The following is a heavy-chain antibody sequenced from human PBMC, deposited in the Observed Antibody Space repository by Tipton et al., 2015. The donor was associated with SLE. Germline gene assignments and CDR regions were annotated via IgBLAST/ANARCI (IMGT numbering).Heavy chain of an antibody. CDR2: INPNSGGT. CDR1: GYTFTGYY. V-gene: IGHV1-2*02. J-gene: IGHJ6*02. D-gene: IGHD2-2*01. CDR3: ARGFSDIVVVPAAPGMDV. Sequence: QSGAEVKKPGASVKVSCKASGYTFTGYYMHWVRQAPGQGLEWMGWINPNSGGTNYAQKFQGRVTMTRDTSISTAYMELSRLRSDDTAVYYCARGFSDIVVVPAAPGMDVWGQGTTVTVSS.